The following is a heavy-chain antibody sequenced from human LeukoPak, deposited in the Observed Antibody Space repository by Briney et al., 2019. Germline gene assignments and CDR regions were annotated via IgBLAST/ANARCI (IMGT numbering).Heavy chain of an antibody. Sequence: PSETLSLTCTVSGGSVSSGSYYWSWIRQPPGKGLEWIGYIYYSGSTNYNPSLKSRVTISADTSKNQFSLKLSSVTAADTAVYYCARYSSSYYYYYMDVWGKGTTVTVSS. V-gene: IGHV4-61*01. D-gene: IGHD6-19*01. J-gene: IGHJ6*03. CDR1: GGSVSSGSYY. CDR2: IYYSGST. CDR3: ARYSSSYYYYYMDV.